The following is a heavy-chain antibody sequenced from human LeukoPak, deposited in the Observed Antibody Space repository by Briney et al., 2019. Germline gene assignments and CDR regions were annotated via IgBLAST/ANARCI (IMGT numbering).Heavy chain of an antibody. J-gene: IGHJ6*02. D-gene: IGHD1-26*01. Sequence: GGSLRLSCAASGFTFSDYYMTWLRQAPGKGLEWVSYISGVASDIHYADSVKGRFTISRDNAKNSVYLQMNSLRAEDTAVYYCARGGAHGMDVWGQGTTVTVSS. V-gene: IGHV3-11*01. CDR1: GFTFSDYY. CDR2: ISGVASDI. CDR3: ARGGAHGMDV.